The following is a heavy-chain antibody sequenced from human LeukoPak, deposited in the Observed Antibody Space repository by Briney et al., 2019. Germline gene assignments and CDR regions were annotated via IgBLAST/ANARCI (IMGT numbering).Heavy chain of an antibody. CDR3: AIYDSSGYFDY. Sequence: GGSLRLSCAASGLTFSSYAMSWVRQAPGKGLEWVSAISGSGGATYYADSVKGRFTISRDNSKNTLYLQMNSLRAEDTAVYYCAIYDSSGYFDYWGQGTLVTVSS. D-gene: IGHD3-22*01. CDR1: GLTFSSYA. J-gene: IGHJ4*02. CDR2: ISGSGGAT. V-gene: IGHV3-23*01.